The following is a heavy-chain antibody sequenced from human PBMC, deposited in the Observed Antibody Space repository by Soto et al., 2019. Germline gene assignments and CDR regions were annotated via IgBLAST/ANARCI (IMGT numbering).Heavy chain of an antibody. CDR1: GYTLTSHH. Sequence: QVHLVQSGAEVKKPGASMKVSCTASGYTLTSHHVHWVRQAPGRRLEWMGSINPANGVAQYTGGFQGRVIMTRDTSTSTVYMELRGLTSEDTAIFYCARGGGVGLDGSAAFDIWGQGTMVTVSS. V-gene: IGHV1-46*01. CDR3: ARGGGVGLDGSAAFDI. D-gene: IGHD1-1*01. J-gene: IGHJ3*02. CDR2: INPANGVA.